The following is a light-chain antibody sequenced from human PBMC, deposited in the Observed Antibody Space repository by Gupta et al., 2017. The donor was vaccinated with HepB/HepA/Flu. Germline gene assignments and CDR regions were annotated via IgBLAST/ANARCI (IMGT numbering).Light chain of an antibody. CDR3: QHENTSSWT. CDR2: KAS. V-gene: IGKV1-5*03. J-gene: IGKJ1*01. CDR1: QSMSSW. Sequence: DIQMTQSPSTLSASVGDRVTIPCRATQSMSSWLDWYQQKPGKAPKVLIYKASKLESGVPSRFSGSGYGTEFTLTISCLQPDDFAPYYCQHENTSSWTFGQGTKVDI.